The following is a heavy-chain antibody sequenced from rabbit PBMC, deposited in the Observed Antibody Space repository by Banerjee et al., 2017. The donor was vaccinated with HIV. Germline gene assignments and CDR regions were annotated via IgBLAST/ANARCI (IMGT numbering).Heavy chain of an antibody. D-gene: IGHD8-1*01. V-gene: IGHV1S40*01. CDR1: GFSFSSSDY. CDR2: INAVTGKA. CDR3: ARDSGTSFSSYGMDL. J-gene: IGHJ6*01. Sequence: QSLEESGGDLVKPGASLTLTCTASGFSFSSSDYMCWVRQAPGKGLEWIACINAVTGKAVYASWVNGRFTFSKTSSTTVTLQMTSLTAADTATYFCARDSGTSFSSYGMDLWGQGTLVTVS.